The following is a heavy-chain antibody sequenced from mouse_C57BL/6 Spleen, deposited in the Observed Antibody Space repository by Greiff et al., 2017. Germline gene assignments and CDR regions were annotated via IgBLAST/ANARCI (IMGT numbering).Heavy chain of an antibody. CDR3: AREGGSAVVATQYAMAY. D-gene: IGHD1-1*01. V-gene: IGHV1-81*01. CDR2: IYPRSGNT. J-gene: IGHJ4*01. CDR1: GYPFTSYG. Sequence: QVQLQQSGAELARPGASVQLSCKASGYPFTSYGISWVKQRTGQGLEWIGEIYPRSGNTYYNEKFKGKATLTADKSSSTAYMEFRCLTSEDSAIYFCAREGGSAVVATQYAMAYRGPGDSVTASS.